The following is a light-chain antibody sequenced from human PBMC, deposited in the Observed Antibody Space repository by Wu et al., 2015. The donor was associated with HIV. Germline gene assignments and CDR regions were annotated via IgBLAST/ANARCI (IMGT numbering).Light chain of an antibody. J-gene: IGKJ2*01. CDR3: QRYGSSSYT. Sequence: EIVLTQSPGTLSLSPGERATLSCRAGQTVNSQYLAWYQQKFGQAPRLLIYGSSIRARGIPDRFSGSGSGTDFSLTISRLEPEDFAVYYCQRYGSSSYTFGQGTKLESK. V-gene: IGKV3-20*01. CDR2: GSS. CDR1: QTVNSQY.